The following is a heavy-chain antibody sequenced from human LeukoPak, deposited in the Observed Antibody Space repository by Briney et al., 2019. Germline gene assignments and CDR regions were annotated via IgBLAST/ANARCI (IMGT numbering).Heavy chain of an antibody. D-gene: IGHD7-27*01. CDR1: GYTFTGYY. V-gene: IGHV1-2*02. J-gene: IGHJ3*02. Sequence: ASVKVSCKASGYTFTGYYMHWVRQAPGQGLEWMGWINPNSGGTNYAQKFQGRVTMTRDTSISTAYMELSRLRSDDTAVYYCARRDRNWGILRGAFDIWGQGTMVTVSS. CDR3: ARRDRNWGILRGAFDI. CDR2: INPNSGGT.